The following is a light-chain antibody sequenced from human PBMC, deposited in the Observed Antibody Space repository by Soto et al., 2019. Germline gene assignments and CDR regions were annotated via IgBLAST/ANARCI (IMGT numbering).Light chain of an antibody. Sequence: DIHMTQSPSALSASVGDRVTITCRASQSISSWLAWYQQKPGKAPKLLIYDASSLQSGVPSRFSGSGSGTEFALTISSLQPDDFATYYCQQYNTYSWTFGPGTKVAI. CDR1: QSISSW. CDR3: QQYNTYSWT. CDR2: DAS. J-gene: IGKJ1*01. V-gene: IGKV1-5*01.